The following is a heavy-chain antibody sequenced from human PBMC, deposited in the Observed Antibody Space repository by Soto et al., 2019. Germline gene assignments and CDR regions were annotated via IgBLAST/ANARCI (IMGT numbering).Heavy chain of an antibody. V-gene: IGHV4-59*08. CDR2: IYYSGST. D-gene: IGHD6-19*01. Sequence: PSETLSLTCTVSGGSISSYYWSWIRQPPGKGLEWIGYIYYSGSTNYNPSLKSRVTISVDTSKNQFSLKLSSVTAADTAVYYCATITEYSSGWYGREAFDIWGQGTTVTVSS. J-gene: IGHJ3*02. CDR3: ATITEYSSGWYGREAFDI. CDR1: GGSISSYY.